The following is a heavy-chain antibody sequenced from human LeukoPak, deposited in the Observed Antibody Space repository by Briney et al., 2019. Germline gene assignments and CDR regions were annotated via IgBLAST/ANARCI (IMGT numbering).Heavy chain of an antibody. D-gene: IGHD3-10*01. V-gene: IGHV1-46*01. CDR3: ARDRGWFGELLSDYYGMDV. CDR2: VNPSSGAA. CDR1: GYTFTSYC. Sequence: GASVKVSCKASGYTFTSYCMHWVRQAPGQGLEWMGIVNPSSGAATYAQKFQGRVTMTTDTSTSTAYMELRSLRSDDTAVYYCARDRGWFGELLSDYYGMDVWGQGTTVTVSS. J-gene: IGHJ6*02.